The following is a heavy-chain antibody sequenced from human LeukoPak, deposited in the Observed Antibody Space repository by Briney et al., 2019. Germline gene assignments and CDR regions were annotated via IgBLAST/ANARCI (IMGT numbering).Heavy chain of an antibody. CDR1: GFIFRNYW. D-gene: IGHD3-16*01. J-gene: IGHJ3*02. CDR2: IQQDGSEK. CDR3: AGSWGYRALDI. V-gene: IGHV3-7*01. Sequence: GGSLRLSCEASGFIFRNYWMSWVRQAPGKGLEWVANIQQDGSEKSYVDSVKGRFTISRDNARSSLYLQMDSLRAEDTALYYCAGSWGYRALDIWGQGTMVTVSS.